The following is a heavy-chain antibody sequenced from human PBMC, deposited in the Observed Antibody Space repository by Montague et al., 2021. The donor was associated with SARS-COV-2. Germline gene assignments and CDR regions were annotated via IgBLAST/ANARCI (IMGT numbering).Heavy chain of an antibody. Sequence: CAISGDSVSSNIAAWNWIRQSPSRGLEWLGRTYYRSKWYNDYAVSVRSRITISPDTSKNQFSLQLNSVTPEDTAVYYCTQERGPGRTTWHYFDYWGQGTRVPVSS. CDR3: TQERGPGRTTWHYFDY. CDR1: GDSVSSNIAA. V-gene: IGHV6-1*01. CDR2: TYYRSKWYN. D-gene: IGHD1-14*01. J-gene: IGHJ4*02.